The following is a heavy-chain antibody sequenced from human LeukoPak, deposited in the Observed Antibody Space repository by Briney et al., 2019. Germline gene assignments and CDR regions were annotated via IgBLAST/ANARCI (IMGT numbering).Heavy chain of an antibody. CDR2: IHSDGSDT. CDR3: AILIAVAGKGC. CDR1: GFTFSSYW. J-gene: IGHJ4*02. D-gene: IGHD6-19*01. Sequence: GGSLRLSCAASGFTFSSYWMHWVRHAPGKGLVWVSRIHSDGSDTNYADSVKGRFTISRDNAKNTLYLQMNSLRAEDTAVYYCAILIAVAGKGCWGQGTLVTVSS. V-gene: IGHV3-74*01.